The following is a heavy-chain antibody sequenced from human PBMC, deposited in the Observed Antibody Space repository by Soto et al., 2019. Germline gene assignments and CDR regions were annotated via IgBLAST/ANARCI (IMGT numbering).Heavy chain of an antibody. J-gene: IGHJ4*02. V-gene: IGHV4-4*07. Sequence: KPSETLSLTCTVSGGSINDYYWSWFRQPAGKALEWIGRTYVTGSTNYNPSLRNRVSMSVDPAKNHISLKLSSVTAADTAVYYCARDLHYYASGSSLYLLENWGQGTLVTVYS. D-gene: IGHD3-10*01. CDR1: GGSINDYY. CDR3: ARDLHYYASGSSLYLLEN. CDR2: TYVTGST.